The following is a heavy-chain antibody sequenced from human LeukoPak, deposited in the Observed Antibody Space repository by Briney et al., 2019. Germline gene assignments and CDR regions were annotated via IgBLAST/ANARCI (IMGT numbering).Heavy chain of an antibody. Sequence: GESLKISCKGSGYSFTTHWIGWVRQMPGKGLEWMGIIYPGDSDTSYNPSFQGQVTISADKSINTAYLQWSSLKASDTAMYYCARRRDFWSGSLNAFDIWGQGAMVTVSS. D-gene: IGHD3-3*01. J-gene: IGHJ3*02. CDR1: GYSFTTHW. CDR3: ARRRDFWSGSLNAFDI. V-gene: IGHV5-51*01. CDR2: IYPGDSDT.